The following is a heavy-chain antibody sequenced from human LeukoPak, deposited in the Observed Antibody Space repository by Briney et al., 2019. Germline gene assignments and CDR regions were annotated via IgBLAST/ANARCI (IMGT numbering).Heavy chain of an antibody. CDR2: IKRDGSEK. D-gene: IGHD6-19*01. CDR3: ARLGPASSGWPESFDY. J-gene: IGHJ4*02. V-gene: IGHV3-7*03. Sequence: GGSLRLSCAASGFTFSSYWMHWVRQAPGKGLEWVANIKRDGSEKYYVDSVKGRFTISRDNAKNSLDLQMNSLRVEDTAVYYCARLGPASSGWPESFDYWGQGTLVTVSS. CDR1: GFTFSSYW.